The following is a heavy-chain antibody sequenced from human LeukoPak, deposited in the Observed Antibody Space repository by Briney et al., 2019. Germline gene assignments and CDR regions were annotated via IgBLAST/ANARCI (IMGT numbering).Heavy chain of an antibody. CDR1: GYSFTNYY. V-gene: IGHV1-69*13. D-gene: IGHD3-22*01. J-gene: IGHJ4*02. Sequence: SVTVSCKASGYSFTNYYIHWVRQAPGQGLEWMGGIIPIFGTANYAQKFQGRVTITADESASTAYMELSSLRSEDTAVYYCAVGRGDYDSSGYVIHWGQGTLVTVSS. CDR2: IIPIFGTA. CDR3: AVGRGDYDSSGYVIH.